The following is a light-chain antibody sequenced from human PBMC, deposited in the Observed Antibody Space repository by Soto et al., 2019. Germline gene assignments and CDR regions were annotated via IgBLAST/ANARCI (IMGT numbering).Light chain of an antibody. CDR1: SSDVGGYNY. Sequence: QSALTQPASVSGSPGQSITISCTGTSSDVGGYNYVSWYQQLPGKAPKLIIYEVNNRPSGVSNRFSGSKSGTTAALTISGLQAEDEADYHCSSYTSSSTLVFGGGTKVTVL. V-gene: IGLV2-14*03. J-gene: IGLJ3*02. CDR3: SSYTSSSTLV. CDR2: EVN.